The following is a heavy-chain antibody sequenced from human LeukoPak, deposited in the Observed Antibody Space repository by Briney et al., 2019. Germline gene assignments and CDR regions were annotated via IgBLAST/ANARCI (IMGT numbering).Heavy chain of an antibody. CDR3: ARVVVPAARRLYYYYGMDV. CDR2: INHSGST. J-gene: IGHJ6*02. D-gene: IGHD2-2*01. V-gene: IGHV4-34*01. Sequence: PSETLSLTCAVYGGSFSGYYWSWIRQPPGKGLEWIGEINHSGSTNYNPSLKSRVTISVDTSKNQFSLKLSSVTAADTAVYYCARVVVPAARRLYYYYGMDVWGQGTTVTVSS. CDR1: GGSFSGYY.